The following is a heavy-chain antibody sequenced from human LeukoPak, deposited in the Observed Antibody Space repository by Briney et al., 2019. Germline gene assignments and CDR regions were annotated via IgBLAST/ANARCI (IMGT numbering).Heavy chain of an antibody. J-gene: IGHJ1*01. Sequence: SETLSLTCAVCGGSFSGYYWSWIRQPPGKGLEWIGEINHSGSTNYNPSLKSRVTISVDTSKNQFSLKLSSVTAADTAVYYCARLGGSSWYSRYFQHWGQGTLVTVSS. CDR3: ARLGGSSWYSRYFQH. D-gene: IGHD6-13*01. CDR2: INHSGST. V-gene: IGHV4-34*01. CDR1: GGSFSGYY.